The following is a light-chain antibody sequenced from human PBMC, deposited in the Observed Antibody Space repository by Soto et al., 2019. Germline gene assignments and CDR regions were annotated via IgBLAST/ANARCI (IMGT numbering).Light chain of an antibody. Sequence: QSVLTQPPSVSGAPGQRVTISCTGSSSNIGAGYGVHWYQQLPGAAPKLLIYGNSNRPSGVPDRFSGSQSDTSASLAITGLQAEDEADYYCQTADTSLSVVFGGGTQLTVL. V-gene: IGLV1-40*01. CDR3: QTADTSLSVV. J-gene: IGLJ2*01. CDR1: SSNIGAGYG. CDR2: GNS.